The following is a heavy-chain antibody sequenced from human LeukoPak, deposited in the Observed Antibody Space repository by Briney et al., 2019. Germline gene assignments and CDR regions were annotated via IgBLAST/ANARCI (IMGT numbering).Heavy chain of an antibody. J-gene: IGHJ4*02. CDR3: ARDLPYSSSWESIDY. CDR1: GYSFTGYY. D-gene: IGHD6-13*01. CDR2: ISTYNGKT. Sequence: ASVKVSCKTSGYSFTGYYMHWVRQAPGQGLEWMGWISTYNGKTNYAQKIQGRVTMTTDTSTSTAYMELRSLRSDDTAVYYCARDLPYSSSWESIDYWGQGTLVNVSS. V-gene: IGHV1-18*04.